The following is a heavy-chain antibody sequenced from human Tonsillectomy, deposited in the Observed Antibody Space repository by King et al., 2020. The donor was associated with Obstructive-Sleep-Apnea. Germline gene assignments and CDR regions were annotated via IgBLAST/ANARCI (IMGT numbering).Heavy chain of an antibody. CDR2: IYPGDSDT. V-gene: IGHV5-51*01. D-gene: IGHD2-8*01. J-gene: IGHJ4*02. Sequence: QLVQSGAEVKEPGESLKISCRGSGYSFTSYWIGWVRQMPGKGLEWMVIIYPGDSDTRYSPSFQGQVTISADKSISTAYLQWSSLKASATAMYYCARLYCTNGACFHYFDYWGQGTLVSVSS. CDR1: GYSFTSYW. CDR3: ARLYCTNGACFHYFDY.